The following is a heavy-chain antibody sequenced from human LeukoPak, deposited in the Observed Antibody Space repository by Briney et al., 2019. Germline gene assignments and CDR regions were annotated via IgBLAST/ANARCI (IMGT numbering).Heavy chain of an antibody. Sequence: PSETLSLTCTVSGGSISSYYWSWIRQPPGKGLEWIGYIYYSGSTNYNPSLKSRVTISVDTSKNQFSLKLSSVTAADTAVYYCARSGYYYDSSGYYVWGQGTLVTDSS. D-gene: IGHD3-22*01. CDR3: ARSGYYYDSSGYYV. CDR2: IYYSGST. V-gene: IGHV4-59*08. J-gene: IGHJ4*02. CDR1: GGSISSYY.